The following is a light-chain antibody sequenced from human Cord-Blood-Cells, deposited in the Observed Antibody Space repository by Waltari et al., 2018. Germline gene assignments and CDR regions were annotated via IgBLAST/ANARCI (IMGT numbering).Light chain of an antibody. V-gene: IGKV1-8*01. CDR2: AAS. Sequence: AIRMTQSPSSFSASTGDRVTLTCRARQGIRSYLAWYQQKPGKAPKLLIYAASTLQSGVPSRFSGSGSGTDFTLTISCLQSEDFATYYCQQYYSYPLTFGGGTKVEIK. CDR3: QQYYSYPLT. CDR1: QGIRSY. J-gene: IGKJ4*01.